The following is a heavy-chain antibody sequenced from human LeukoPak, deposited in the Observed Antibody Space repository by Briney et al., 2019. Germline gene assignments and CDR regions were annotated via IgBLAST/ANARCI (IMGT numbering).Heavy chain of an antibody. CDR2: IIPIFGTA. D-gene: IGHD2-2*01. CDR3: ARDRNIVVVPAARVDWFDP. Sequence: SVKVSCKASVGTFSSYAISWVRQAPGQGLEWMGGIIPIFGTANYAQKFQGRVTITADESTSTAYMELSSLRSEDTAVYYCARDRNIVVVPAARVDWFDPWGQGTLVTVSS. CDR1: VGTFSSYA. J-gene: IGHJ5*02. V-gene: IGHV1-69*13.